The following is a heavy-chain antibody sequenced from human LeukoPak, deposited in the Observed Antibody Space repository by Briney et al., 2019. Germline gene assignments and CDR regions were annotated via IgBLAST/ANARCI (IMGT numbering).Heavy chain of an antibody. V-gene: IGHV3-23*01. CDR1: GFSFSTYA. D-gene: IGHD5-12*01. CDR2: IGSGGVST. CDR3: AKRRDPSGNHYSDY. Sequence: GSLRLSCAASGFSFSTYAMSWVRQAPGKGLEWVSSIGSGGVSTNYADSVKGRFTISRDNSKNTLYLQMSSLRAEDTALYYCAKRRDPSGNHYSDYWGQGTLVTVSS. J-gene: IGHJ4*02.